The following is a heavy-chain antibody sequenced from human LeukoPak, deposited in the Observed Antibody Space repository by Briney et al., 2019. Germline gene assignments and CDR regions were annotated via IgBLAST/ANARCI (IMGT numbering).Heavy chain of an antibody. Sequence: GESLKISCAASGFTFSNYAMHWVRQAPGKGLEWVAVISADETNEYYADSVKGRITISRDNSKSTLYLRMNGLRAEDTAVYYCARVVEQRGFDSWGPGTLVTVSS. CDR2: ISADETNE. CDR1: GFTFSNYA. CDR3: ARVVEQRGFDS. D-gene: IGHD1/OR15-1a*01. V-gene: IGHV3-30*04. J-gene: IGHJ4*02.